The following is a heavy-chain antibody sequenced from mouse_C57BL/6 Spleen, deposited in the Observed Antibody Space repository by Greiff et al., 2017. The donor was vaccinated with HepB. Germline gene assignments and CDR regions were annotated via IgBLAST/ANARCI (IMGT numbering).Heavy chain of an antibody. V-gene: IGHV3-6*01. CDR2: ISYDGSN. Sequence: DVQLQESGPGLVKPSQSLSLTCSVTGYSITSGYYWNWIRQFPGNKLEWMGYISYDGSNNYNPSLKNRISITRDTSKNQFFLKLNSVTTEDTATYYCARGRNYGSSVGYFDVWGTGTTVTVSS. D-gene: IGHD1-1*01. CDR3: ARGRNYGSSVGYFDV. CDR1: GYSITSGYY. J-gene: IGHJ1*03.